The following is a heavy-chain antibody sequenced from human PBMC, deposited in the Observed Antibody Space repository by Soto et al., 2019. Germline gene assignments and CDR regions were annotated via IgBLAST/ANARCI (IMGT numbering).Heavy chain of an antibody. CDR1: GFDFSKFG. CDR3: ARERVYDDNYDSFDY. V-gene: IGHV3-33*01. Sequence: QVQLVQSGGGVVQPGRSLRLPCAASGFDFSKFGFQWVRQAPGKGLEWVAVIWADGTTKYYAESVKGRFTISRDNSRNTLYLQMSGLRAEDTAFYFCARERVYDDNYDSFDYWGQGALVTVSS. CDR2: IWADGTTK. J-gene: IGHJ4*02. D-gene: IGHD3-22*01.